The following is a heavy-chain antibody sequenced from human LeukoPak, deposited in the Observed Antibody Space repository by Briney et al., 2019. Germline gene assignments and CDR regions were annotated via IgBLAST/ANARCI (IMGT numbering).Heavy chain of an antibody. J-gene: IGHJ4*02. D-gene: IGHD6-19*01. CDR1: GFTFSSYG. Sequence: GGSLRLSCAASGFTFSSYGMHWVRQAPGKGLEWVAVIWYDGSNKYYADSVKGRFTISRDNSKNTLYLQMNSLRAEDTAVYYCARGRVLSSGRRYYFDYWGRGTLVTVSS. CDR3: ARGRVLSSGRRYYFDY. V-gene: IGHV3-33*01. CDR2: IWYDGSNK.